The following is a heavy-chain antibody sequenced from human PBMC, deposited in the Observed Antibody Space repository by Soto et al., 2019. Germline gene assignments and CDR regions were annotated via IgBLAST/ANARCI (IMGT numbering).Heavy chain of an antibody. Sequence: EVHLEESGGDLVQPGGSLRLSCAASGFPLSAYWMTWVRQAPGKGLEWVANINRDGSKKSYLDSVRSRFTISRDNVGNSLDLQMDSLRADHTALYYCARDVSPGSSSLYLDAFDIWGQGTMVTVSS. J-gene: IGHJ3*02. V-gene: IGHV3-7*05. CDR2: INRDGSKK. D-gene: IGHD6-13*01. CDR3: ARDVSPGSSSLYLDAFDI. CDR1: GFPLSAYW.